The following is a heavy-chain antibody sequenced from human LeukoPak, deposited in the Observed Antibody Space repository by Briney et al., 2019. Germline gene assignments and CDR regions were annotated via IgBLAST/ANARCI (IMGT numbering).Heavy chain of an antibody. Sequence: PGGSLRLSCAASEFTFSDYYMSWIRQAPGKGLEWVSYISSSGSTIYYADSVKGRFTISRDNAKNSLYLQMNSLSAEDTAVYYCASDVAAAAPTAFDIWGQGTMVTVSS. J-gene: IGHJ3*02. V-gene: IGHV3-11*01. CDR3: ASDVAAAAPTAFDI. CDR2: ISSSGSTI. CDR1: EFTFSDYY. D-gene: IGHD6-13*01.